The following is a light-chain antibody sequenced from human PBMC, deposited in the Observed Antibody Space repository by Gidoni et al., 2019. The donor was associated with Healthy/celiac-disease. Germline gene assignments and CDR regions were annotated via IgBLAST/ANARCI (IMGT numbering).Light chain of an antibody. CDR3: QQLNSYPSP. J-gene: IGKJ4*01. CDR2: AAS. Sequence: DIQLTKSPSFLSASVGDRVTITCRASQGISSYLAWYQHKPGKAPKLLIYAASTLQSGGPSRFSGSGSGTEFTLTISSLHPEDFATYYCQQLNSYPSPFGGGTKVEIK. CDR1: QGISSY. V-gene: IGKV1-9*01.